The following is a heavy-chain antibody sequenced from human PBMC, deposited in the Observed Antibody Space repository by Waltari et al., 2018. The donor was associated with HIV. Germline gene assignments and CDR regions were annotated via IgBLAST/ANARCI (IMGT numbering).Heavy chain of an antibody. V-gene: IGHV3-74*03. Sequence: EVQLVESGGGLVQPGESLRLSCGASGFTFRSTWMHWVRREPGGGLVWVSRVNPDGSGTSYADSVKGRFTISRDNAKNTVYLQMNSLRAEDTAVYYCATTTTTTYFSWGQGTLVTVSS. CDR3: ATTTTTTYFS. J-gene: IGHJ5*02. CDR2: VNPDGSGT. CDR1: GFTFRSTW. D-gene: IGHD1-1*01.